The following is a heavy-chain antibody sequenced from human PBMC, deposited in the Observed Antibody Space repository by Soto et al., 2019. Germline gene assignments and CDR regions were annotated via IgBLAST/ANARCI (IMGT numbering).Heavy chain of an antibody. J-gene: IGHJ6*02. CDR1: GFTFEEQA. CDR2: INWNSGTK. CDR3: ARSGDFGFFYFGLDV. D-gene: IGHD3-10*01. Sequence: ALRLSCAASGFTFEEQAMHWVRQAPGKGLEWVSGINWNSGTKGYADSVKGRFTISRDNAKNSLYLQMNSLRPEDTALYYCARSGDFGFFYFGLDVWGQGTTVTVSS. V-gene: IGHV3-9*01.